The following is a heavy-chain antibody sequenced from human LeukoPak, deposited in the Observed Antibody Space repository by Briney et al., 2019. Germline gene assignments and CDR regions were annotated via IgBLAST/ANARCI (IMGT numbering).Heavy chain of an antibody. CDR2: INPSGGST. Sequence: GASVKVSCKASGYTFTSYYMHWVRQAPGQGLEWMGIINPSGGSTSYAQKFQGRVTMTRDTSTSTVYMELSSLRSEDTVVYYCASFIAADYYGMDVWGQGTTVTVSS. CDR3: ASFIAADYYGMDV. J-gene: IGHJ6*02. D-gene: IGHD6-13*01. CDR1: GYTFTSYY. V-gene: IGHV1-46*01.